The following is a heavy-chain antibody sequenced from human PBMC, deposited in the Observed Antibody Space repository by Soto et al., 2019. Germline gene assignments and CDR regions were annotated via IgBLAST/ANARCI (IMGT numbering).Heavy chain of an antibody. Sequence: QVQLQQWGAGLLKPSETLSLTCAVYGGSFSGYYWSWIRQPPGKGLEWIWEINHSGSTNYNPSRKSRATIAVDTAKDQFSLKLSSVTAADTAVDYWARSVGYSNYRSGWGQGTMVTVSS. D-gene: IGHD4-4*01. V-gene: IGHV4-34*01. CDR2: INHSGST. CDR1: GGSFSGYY. CDR3: ARSVGYSNYRSG. J-gene: IGHJ4*02.